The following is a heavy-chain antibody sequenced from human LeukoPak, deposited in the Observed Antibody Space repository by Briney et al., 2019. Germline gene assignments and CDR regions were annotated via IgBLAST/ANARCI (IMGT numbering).Heavy chain of an antibody. Sequence: PGGSLRLSCAASGFTFSSYAMSWVRQAPGKGLEWVSAISGSGGSTYYADPVKGRFTISRDDSKNTLYLQMNSLRAEDTAVYYCAKDREPYFDSSGYPLFFDYWGQGALVTVSS. D-gene: IGHD3-22*01. CDR3: AKDREPYFDSSGYPLFFDY. J-gene: IGHJ4*02. CDR2: ISGSGGST. CDR1: GFTFSSYA. V-gene: IGHV3-23*01.